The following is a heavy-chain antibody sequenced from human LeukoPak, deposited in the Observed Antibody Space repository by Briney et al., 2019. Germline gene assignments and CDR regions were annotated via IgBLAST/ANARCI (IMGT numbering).Heavy chain of an antibody. J-gene: IGHJ6*03. D-gene: IGHD5-12*01. V-gene: IGHV3-23*01. Sequence: GGSLRLSCAASGLTFSSYAMSWVRQGPGKGLEWVSAISGSGGSTYYADSVKGRFTISRDNSKNTLYLQMNSLRAEDTAVYYCAIRGYSGYDYFYYMDVWGKGTTVTVSS. CDR2: ISGSGGST. CDR3: AIRGYSGYDYFYYMDV. CDR1: GLTFSSYA.